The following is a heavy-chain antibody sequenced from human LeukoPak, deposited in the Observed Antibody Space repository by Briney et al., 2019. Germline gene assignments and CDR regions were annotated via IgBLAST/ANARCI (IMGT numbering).Heavy chain of an antibody. CDR1: GFTFSNYW. CDR3: ARDARSWYRYAWFDP. J-gene: IGHJ5*02. D-gene: IGHD6-13*01. Sequence: PGGSLRLSCAASGFTFSNYWMNWVRQAPGKGLEWVANIEQDGSETYYVDSVKGRFTISRDNAKNSLYLQMNSLGAEDTAVYYCARDARSWYRYAWFDPWGQGTLVTVSS. V-gene: IGHV3-7*01. CDR2: IEQDGSET.